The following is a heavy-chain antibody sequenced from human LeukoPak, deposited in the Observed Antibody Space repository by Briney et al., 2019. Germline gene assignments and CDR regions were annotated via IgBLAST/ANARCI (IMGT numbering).Heavy chain of an antibody. V-gene: IGHV1-2*02. Sequence: ASVKVSCKASGYTFTGYYMHWVRQAPGQGLEWMGWINPNSGGTNYAQKFQGRVTMTRDTSISTAYMELSRVRSDDTAVYYCARGGSSWYPYFDYWGQGTLVTVSS. CDR1: GYTFTGYY. CDR2: INPNSGGT. J-gene: IGHJ4*02. CDR3: ARGGSSWYPYFDY. D-gene: IGHD6-13*01.